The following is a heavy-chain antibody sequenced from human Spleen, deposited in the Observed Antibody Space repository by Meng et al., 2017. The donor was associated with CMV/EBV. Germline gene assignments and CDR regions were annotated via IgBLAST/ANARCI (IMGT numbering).Heavy chain of an antibody. J-gene: IGHJ4*02. CDR2: INPNSGGT. V-gene: IGHV1-2*02. CDR1: GYNFTGYY. Sequence: QLLLVQSGAGVKKPGASVKVSCKASGYNFTGYYMHWVRQAPGQGLEWMGWINPNSGGTNYAQKFQSRVTMTRDTSISTAYMELSRLRYDDTAVYYCARVRTLVVVADYWGQGTLVTVSS. D-gene: IGHD2-15*01. CDR3: ARVRTLVVVADY.